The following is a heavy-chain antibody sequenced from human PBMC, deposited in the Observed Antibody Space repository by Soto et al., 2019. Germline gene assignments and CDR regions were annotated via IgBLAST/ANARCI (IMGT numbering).Heavy chain of an antibody. D-gene: IGHD1-7*01. CDR3: ARACASNWNYVSSSS. CDR2: ISAHTGDT. V-gene: IGHV1-18*04. CDR1: GYNFAVSG. J-gene: IGHJ4*02. Sequence: QVQLVQSGAEVKKPGASVKVSCKASGYNFAVSGFIWVRQAPGQRLEWMGWISAHTGDTNYAQSFQGRVTMTTDTPTSTAYMELWSLTSDDTAVYYCARACASNWNYVSSSSWGQGTLVTVSS.